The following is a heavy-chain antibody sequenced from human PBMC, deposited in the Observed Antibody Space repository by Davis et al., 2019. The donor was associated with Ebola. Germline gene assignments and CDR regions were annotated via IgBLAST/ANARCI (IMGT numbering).Heavy chain of an antibody. CDR1: GASISSPNW. CDR3: ARFHCTNGVCPFFDY. J-gene: IGHJ4*01. V-gene: IGHV4-4*02. D-gene: IGHD2-8*01. Sequence: MPSETLSLTCAVSGASISSPNWWTWVRQPPGKGLEWIGEISHSGNTNYNPSVESRVTISSDMSKNQFSLRLSSVTAADTAVYFCARFHCTNGVCPFFDYWGQGTLVTVSS. CDR2: ISHSGNT.